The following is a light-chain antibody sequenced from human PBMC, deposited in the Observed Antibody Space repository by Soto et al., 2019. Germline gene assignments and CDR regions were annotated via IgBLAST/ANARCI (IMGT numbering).Light chain of an antibody. CDR1: SSNIGAGYD. CDR3: QSYDRSLHVV. J-gene: IGLJ2*01. CDR2: ADT. V-gene: IGLV1-40*01. Sequence: QSVLTQPPSVSGAPGQRVTISCTGTSSNIGAGYDVHWYQQLLGIAPKLLIYADTNRPSGVPDRFSGSKSGSSASLAITGLQAEDEADYYCQSYDRSLHVVFGGGTKLTVL.